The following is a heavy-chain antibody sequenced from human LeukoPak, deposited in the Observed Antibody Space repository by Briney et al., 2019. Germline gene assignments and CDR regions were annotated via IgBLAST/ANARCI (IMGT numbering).Heavy chain of an antibody. CDR1: GFTFSTFA. V-gene: IGHV3-30-3*01. Sequence: PGGSLRLSCAASGFTFSTFAMHWVRQAPGKGLEWVAVISYDGGRKSYADSVKGRFTISRDNSKNTLYLQMNSLRPEDTAVYYCARPHSDSSTWFGAFDIWGQGTRVTVSS. D-gene: IGHD6-13*01. CDR2: ISYDGGRK. J-gene: IGHJ3*02. CDR3: ARPHSDSSTWFGAFDI.